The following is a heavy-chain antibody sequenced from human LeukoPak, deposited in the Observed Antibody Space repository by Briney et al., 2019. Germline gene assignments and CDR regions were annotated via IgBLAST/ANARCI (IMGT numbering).Heavy chain of an antibody. J-gene: IGHJ4*02. CDR1: GFTFSSYA. CDR3: ARSGGSLGVVPAAIDY. D-gene: IGHD2-2*01. Sequence: GRSLRLSCAASGFTFSSYAMHWVRQAPGKGLEWVAVISYDGSNKYYADSVKGRFTISRDNSKNTLYLQMNSLRAEDTAVYYCARSGGSLGVVPAAIDYWGQGTLVTVSS. CDR2: ISYDGSNK. V-gene: IGHV3-30-3*01.